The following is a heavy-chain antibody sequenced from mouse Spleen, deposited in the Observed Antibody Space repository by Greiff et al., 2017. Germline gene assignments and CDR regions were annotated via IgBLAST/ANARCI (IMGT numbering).Heavy chain of an antibody. J-gene: IGHJ2*01. D-gene: IGHD2-4*01. Sequence: EVQRVESGGDLVKPGGSLKLSCAASGFTFSSYGMSWVRQTPDKRLEWVATISSGGSYTYYPDSVKGRFTISRDNAKNTLYLQMSSLKSEDTAMYYCARHGYDYDYFDYWGQGTTLTVSS. V-gene: IGHV5-6*01. CDR1: GFTFSSYG. CDR2: ISSGGSYT. CDR3: ARHGYDYDYFDY.